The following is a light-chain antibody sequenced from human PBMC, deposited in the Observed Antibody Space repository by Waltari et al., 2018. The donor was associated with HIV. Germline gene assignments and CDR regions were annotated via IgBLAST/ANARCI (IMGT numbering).Light chain of an antibody. CDR1: SRDIGAYDY. V-gene: IGLV2-8*01. CDR2: EVT. CDR3: TSYAGTNAVL. Sequence: HSALTQPPSASGFPGQSVTISCTGTSRDIGAYDYVSWYQHRPGQAPRLLIFEVTKRPSGVPARFSGSKSGNSASLTVSGLQVDDEADYYCTSYAGTNAVLFGGGTKLTVL. J-gene: IGLJ2*01.